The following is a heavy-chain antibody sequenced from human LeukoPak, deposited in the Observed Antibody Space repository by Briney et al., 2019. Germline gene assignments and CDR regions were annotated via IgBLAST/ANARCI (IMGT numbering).Heavy chain of an antibody. CDR2: FDPEDGET. D-gene: IGHD3-10*01. J-gene: IGHJ4*02. CDR3: ATLTMVRGVILVFDY. CDR1: GYTLTELS. V-gene: IGHV1-24*01. Sequence: ASVKVSCKVSGYTLTELSMHWVRQAPGKGLEWMGGFDPEDGETIYAQKFQGRVTMTEDTSTDTAYMELSSLRSEDTAVYYCATLTMVRGVILVFDYWGQGTLVTVSS.